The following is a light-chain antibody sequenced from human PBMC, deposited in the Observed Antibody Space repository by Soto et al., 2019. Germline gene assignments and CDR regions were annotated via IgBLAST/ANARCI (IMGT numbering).Light chain of an antibody. CDR2: AAS. Sequence: DIHMIQSPSSLSASVGDRVIITCRASQSIAYYLNWFQQKPGKAPKLLIYAASSLQSGVPSRFSGSGSGTDFTLTISSLQPEDSATYYCQQSSNSPMYTFGQGTKL. CDR3: QQSSNSPMYT. CDR1: QSIAYY. V-gene: IGKV1-39*01. J-gene: IGKJ2*01.